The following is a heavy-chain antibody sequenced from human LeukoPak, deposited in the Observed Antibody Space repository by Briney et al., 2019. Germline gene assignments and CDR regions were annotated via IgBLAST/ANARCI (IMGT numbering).Heavy chain of an antibody. Sequence: PGGSLRLSCAASGFTFSSYAMSWVRQAPGKGLEWVSAISGSGGSTYYADSVKGRFTISRDNSKNTLYLQMNSLRAEDTAVYYCSCDFWSGSYYFDYWGQGTLVTVSP. CDR2: ISGSGGST. CDR3: SCDFWSGSYYFDY. CDR1: GFTFSSYA. D-gene: IGHD3-3*01. J-gene: IGHJ4*02. V-gene: IGHV3-23*01.